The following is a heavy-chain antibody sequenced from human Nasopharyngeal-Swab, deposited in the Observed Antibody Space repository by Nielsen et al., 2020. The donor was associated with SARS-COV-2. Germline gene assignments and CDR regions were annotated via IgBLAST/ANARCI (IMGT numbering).Heavy chain of an antibody. V-gene: IGHV3-9*01. D-gene: IGHD4-17*01. CDR2: ISWNSGSI. CDR1: GFTLDDYA. CDR3: AKDMWPTVTTPDY. J-gene: IGHJ4*02. Sequence: GGSLRLPCAASGFTLDDYAMHWVRQPPGKGLEWVSGISWNSGSIGYADSVKGRFTISRDNAKNSLYLQMNSLRAEDTALYYCAKDMWPTVTTPDYWGQGTLVTVSS.